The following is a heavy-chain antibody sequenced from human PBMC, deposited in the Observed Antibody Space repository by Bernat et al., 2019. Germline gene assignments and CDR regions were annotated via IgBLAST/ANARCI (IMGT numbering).Heavy chain of an antibody. D-gene: IGHD2-2*01. J-gene: IGHJ4*02. Sequence: QVQRVDSGGGVVQPGGSLSLSCAPPGFPFSSYAMHWVRQAPGKGLEWVAVISYVGSNKYYADSVKGRFTISRDNSKNTLYLQMNSLRAEDTAVYYCARDPWGVPAAMGGAFDYWGQGTLVTVSS. V-gene: IGHV3-30-3*01. CDR1: GFPFSSYA. CDR2: ISYVGSNK. CDR3: ARDPWGVPAAMGGAFDY.